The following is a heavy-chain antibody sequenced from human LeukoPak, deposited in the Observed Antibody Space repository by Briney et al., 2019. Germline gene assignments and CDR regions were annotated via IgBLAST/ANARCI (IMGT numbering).Heavy chain of an antibody. CDR1: GGSISSSSYY. CDR3: ARQTTVTTHLLFDY. J-gene: IGHJ4*02. D-gene: IGHD4-17*01. CDR2: IYYSGST. V-gene: IGHV4-39*01. Sequence: SETLSRTCTVSGGSISSSSYYWGWIRQPPGKGQEWIGGIYYSGSTYYNPSLKSRVTISVDTSKNQFSLKLSSVTAADTAVYYCARQTTVTTHLLFDYWGQGTLVTVSS.